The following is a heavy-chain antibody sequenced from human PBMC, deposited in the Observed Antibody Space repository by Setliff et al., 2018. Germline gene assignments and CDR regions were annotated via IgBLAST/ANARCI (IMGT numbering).Heavy chain of an antibody. CDR3: ARARTGSPLAGNWFDP. J-gene: IGHJ5*02. V-gene: IGHV1-46*01. CDR2: INPSGGST. CDR1: GFTFTRYY. D-gene: IGHD1-26*01. Sequence: ASVKVSCKASGFTFTRYYMHWVRQAPGQGLEWMGIINPSGGSTSYAQKFQGRVTMTRDTSTSTVYMELSSLRSEDTAVYYCARARTGSPLAGNWFDPWGQGTLVTVSS.